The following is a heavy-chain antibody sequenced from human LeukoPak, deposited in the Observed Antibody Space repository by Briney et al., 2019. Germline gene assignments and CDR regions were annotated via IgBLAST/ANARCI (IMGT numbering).Heavy chain of an antibody. V-gene: IGHV5-51*01. CDR3: ATGYGSGRDGFDI. CDR1: GYGFPSYW. D-gene: IGHD6-19*01. Sequence: GESLKISCVGSGYGFPSYWIAWVRQMPGKGLEYMGIIYPGDSDTRYSPSFQGQVTISADKSISTAYLQWSSLRASDTAMYYCATGYGSGRDGFDIWGQGTKVTVSS. J-gene: IGHJ3*02. CDR2: IYPGDSDT.